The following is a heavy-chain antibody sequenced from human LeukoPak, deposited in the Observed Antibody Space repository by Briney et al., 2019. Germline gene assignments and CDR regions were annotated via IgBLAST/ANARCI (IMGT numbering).Heavy chain of an antibody. D-gene: IGHD2-15*01. V-gene: IGHV4-38-2*02. CDR3: ARGGGYCSGDNCYLSSAWFDP. CDR2: IYHSGST. J-gene: IGHJ5*02. CDR1: GYSISSGYY. Sequence: SETLSLTRTVSGYSISSGYYWGWIRQPPGKGLEWIGSIYHSGSTYYNPSLKSRVTISVDKSKNQFSLKLSSVTAADTAVYYCARGGGYCSGDNCYLSSAWFDPWGQGTLVTVSS.